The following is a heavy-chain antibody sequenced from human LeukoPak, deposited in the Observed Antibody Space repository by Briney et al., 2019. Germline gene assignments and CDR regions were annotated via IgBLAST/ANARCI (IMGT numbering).Heavy chain of an antibody. CDR3: ARPQPYSSGNNWFDP. Sequence: ASVKVSCKASGGTFSSYAISWVRQAPGQRLEWMGRIIPIIGIANYAQKFQGRGTITAGKSTSTAYMELSSLRSEDAAVYYCARPQPYSSGNNWFDPWGQGTLVTVSS. J-gene: IGHJ5*02. CDR2: IIPIIGIA. CDR1: GGTFSSYA. V-gene: IGHV1-69*04. D-gene: IGHD6-25*01.